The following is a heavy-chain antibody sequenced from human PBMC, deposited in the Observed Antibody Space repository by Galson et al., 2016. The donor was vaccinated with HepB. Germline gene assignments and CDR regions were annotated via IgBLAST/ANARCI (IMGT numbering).Heavy chain of an antibody. Sequence: SLRLSCAASEFSFSSYAMHWVRQAPGKGLEWVALTSYDGSKKYYADSVKGRFTISRDNSNNTLYLQMNSLRAEDTAVYYCASGYGATPADDAFDIWGQGTMVTVSS. CDR2: TSYDGSKK. J-gene: IGHJ3*02. CDR1: EFSFSSYA. D-gene: IGHD5-18*01. CDR3: ASGYGATPADDAFDI. V-gene: IGHV3-30-3*01.